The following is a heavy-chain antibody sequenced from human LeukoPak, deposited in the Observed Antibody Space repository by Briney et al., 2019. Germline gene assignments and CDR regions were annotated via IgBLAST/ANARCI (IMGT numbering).Heavy chain of an antibody. CDR1: GGSISSGAYS. J-gene: IGHJ5*02. D-gene: IGHD3-22*01. CDR2: VYYSGGT. V-gene: IGHV4-30-4*07. Sequence: SETLSLTCAVSGGSISSGAYSWSWIRQPPRKGLEWIGYVYYSGGTYYNPSLKSRVTISVDTSKNQFSLKLSSVTAADTAVYYCARQELGYYDPGGWFDPWGQGTLVTVSS. CDR3: ARQELGYYDPGGWFDP.